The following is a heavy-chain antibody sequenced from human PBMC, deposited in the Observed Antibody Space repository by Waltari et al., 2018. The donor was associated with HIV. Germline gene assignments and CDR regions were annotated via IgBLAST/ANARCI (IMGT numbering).Heavy chain of an antibody. CDR1: GGTFSSYA. V-gene: IGHV1-69*01. J-gene: IGHJ6*02. Sequence: QVQLVQSGAEVKKPGSSVKVSCKASGGTFSSYAISWVRQAPGQGLEWMGGIIPVFGTANYAQEVQGRVTITADESTSTAYMELSSLRSEDTAVYYCATTGDIYYYGMDVWGQGTTVTVSS. CDR3: ATTGDIYYYGMDV. CDR2: IIPVFGTA. D-gene: IGHD7-27*01.